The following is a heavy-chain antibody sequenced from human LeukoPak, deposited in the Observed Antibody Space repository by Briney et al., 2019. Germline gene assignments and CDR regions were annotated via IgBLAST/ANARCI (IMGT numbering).Heavy chain of an antibody. J-gene: IGHJ4*02. CDR2: IFHSGST. D-gene: IGHD3-10*01. V-gene: IGHV4-4*02. CDR1: GASISNSNW. CDR3: ASQFGEGLYDY. Sequence: SGTLSLTCAVSGASISNSNWWSWARQPPGKGLEWIGEIFHSGSTNYNPSLKGRVSISVDKSKNRFSLRLSSVTAADTAVYYCASQFGEGLYDYWGQGTLVTVSS.